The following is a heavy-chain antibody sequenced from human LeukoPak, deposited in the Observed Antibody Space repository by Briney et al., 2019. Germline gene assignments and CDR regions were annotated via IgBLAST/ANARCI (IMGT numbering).Heavy chain of an antibody. J-gene: IGHJ3*02. Sequence: SSETLSLTCTVSGGSVSSYYWSWIRRPPGRGLEWIAYLSHSGSSDSNPSLTSRVTTLVDTSKNQFSLKLTYVTAADTAVYYCARARYANAWYAFDIWGHGTMVTVSS. CDR2: LSHSGSS. V-gene: IGHV4-59*02. CDR3: ARARYANAWYAFDI. CDR1: GGSVSSYY. D-gene: IGHD2-2*01.